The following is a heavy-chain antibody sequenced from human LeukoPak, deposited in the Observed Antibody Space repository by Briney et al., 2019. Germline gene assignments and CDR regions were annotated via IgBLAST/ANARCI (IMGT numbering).Heavy chain of an antibody. D-gene: IGHD3-10*02. Sequence: GGSLRLSCAASRFTFSSYEMNWVRQAPGNGLEWVSYISSSGSTIYYADSEKGRFTISRDNAKNSLYLQMNSLRAEDTAVYYCAELGITMIGGVWGKGTTVTISS. V-gene: IGHV3-48*03. CDR3: AELGITMIGGV. J-gene: IGHJ6*04. CDR2: ISSSGSTI. CDR1: RFTFSSYE.